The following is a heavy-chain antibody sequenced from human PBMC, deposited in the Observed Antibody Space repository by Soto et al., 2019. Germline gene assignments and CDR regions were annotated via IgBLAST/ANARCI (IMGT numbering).Heavy chain of an antibody. CDR3: AKAQSYCSGGSCYWYYYYYGMDV. Sequence: PGGSLRLSCAASGFTFSSYGMHWVRQAPGKGLEWVAVISYDGSNKYYADSVKGRFTISRDNSKNTLYLQMNSLRAEDTAVYYCAKAQSYCSGGSCYWYYYYYGMDVWGQGPTMTV. D-gene: IGHD2-15*01. V-gene: IGHV3-30*18. J-gene: IGHJ6*02. CDR1: GFTFSSYG. CDR2: ISYDGSNK.